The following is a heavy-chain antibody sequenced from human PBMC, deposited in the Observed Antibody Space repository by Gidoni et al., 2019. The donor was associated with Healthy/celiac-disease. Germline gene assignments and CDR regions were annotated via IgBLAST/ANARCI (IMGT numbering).Heavy chain of an antibody. CDR2: ISGSGGST. CDR3: AKDIVVVVAATDAFDI. CDR1: GFTFSSYA. V-gene: IGHV3-23*01. Sequence: EVQLLESGGGLVQPGGSLRPSCAASGFTFSSYAMSWVRQAPGKGLEWVSAISGSGGSTYYADSVKGRFTISRDNSKNTLYLQMNSLRAEDTAVYYCAKDIVVVVAATDAFDIWGQGTMVTVSS. J-gene: IGHJ3*02. D-gene: IGHD2-15*01.